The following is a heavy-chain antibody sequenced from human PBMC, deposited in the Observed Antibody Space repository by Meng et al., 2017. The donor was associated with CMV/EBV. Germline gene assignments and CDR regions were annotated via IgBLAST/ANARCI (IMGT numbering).Heavy chain of an antibody. CDR2: IIPILGIA. CDR3: ARAGFLGGKRGGYNPSVFDY. Sequence: FSSYTISWVRQAPGQGLEWMGRIIPILGIANYAQKFQGRVTITADKSTSTAYMELSSLRSEDTAVYYCARAGFLGGKRGGYNPSVFDYWGQGTLVTVSS. J-gene: IGHJ4*02. V-gene: IGHV1-69*02. D-gene: IGHD5-24*01. CDR1: FSSYT.